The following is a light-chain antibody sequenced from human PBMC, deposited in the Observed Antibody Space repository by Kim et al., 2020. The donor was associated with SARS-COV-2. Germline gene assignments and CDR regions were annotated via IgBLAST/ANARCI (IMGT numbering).Light chain of an antibody. CDR2: EDN. CDR1: CGSIDSNY. V-gene: IGLV6-57*03. Sequence: TVAISATRSCGSIDSNYVQLYQQHPGSAPTTVIYEDNQSPSGVPDRFSGSIDSASNSASLTISGLKTEDEADYYCESYDGSNLVVFGGGTQLTVL. J-gene: IGLJ2*01. CDR3: ESYDGSNLVV.